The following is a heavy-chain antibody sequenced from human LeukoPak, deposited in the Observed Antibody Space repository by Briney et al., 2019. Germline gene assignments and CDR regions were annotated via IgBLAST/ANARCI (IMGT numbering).Heavy chain of an antibody. V-gene: IGHV4-34*01. CDR1: GGSFSSYY. CDR3: ARRWYYDSSGRIQYYFDY. J-gene: IGHJ4*02. D-gene: IGHD3-22*01. CDR2: INHSGST. Sequence: SETLSLTCAVYGGSFSSYYWSWIRQPPGKGLEWIGEINHSGSTNYNPSLKSRVTISVDTSKNQFSLKLSSVTVADTAVYYCARRWYYDSSGRIQYYFDYWGQGTLVTVSS.